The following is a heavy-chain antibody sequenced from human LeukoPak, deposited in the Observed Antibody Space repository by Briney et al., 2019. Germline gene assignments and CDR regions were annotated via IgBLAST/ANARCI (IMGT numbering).Heavy chain of an antibody. D-gene: IGHD2-15*01. V-gene: IGHV3-23*01. CDR1: GFTISSYA. Sequence: GGSLRLSCAASGFTISSYAMSWVRQAPGKGLEWVSAISGSGGSTYYADSVKGRFTISRDNSKNTLYLQMNSLRAEDTAVYYCAKDVRYCSGGSCYSQGGYFDYWGQGTLVTVSS. CDR2: ISGSGGST. J-gene: IGHJ4*02. CDR3: AKDVRYCSGGSCYSQGGYFDY.